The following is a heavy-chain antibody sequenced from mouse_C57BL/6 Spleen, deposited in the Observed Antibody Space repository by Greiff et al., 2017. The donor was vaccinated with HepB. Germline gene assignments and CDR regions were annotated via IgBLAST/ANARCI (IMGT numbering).Heavy chain of an antibody. D-gene: IGHD1-1*02. CDR3: ARPCYGREDYFDY. CDR1: GYAFSSSW. Sequence: QVQLQQSGPELVKPGASVKISCKASGYAFSSSWMNWVKQRPGKGLEWIGRIYPGDGDTNYNGKFKGKATLTADKSSSTAYMQLSSLTSEDSAVYFCARPCYGREDYFDYWGQGTTLTVSS. J-gene: IGHJ2*01. CDR2: IYPGDGDT. V-gene: IGHV1-82*01.